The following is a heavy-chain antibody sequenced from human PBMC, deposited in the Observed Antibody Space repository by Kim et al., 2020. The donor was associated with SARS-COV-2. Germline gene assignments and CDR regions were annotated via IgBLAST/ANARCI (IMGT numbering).Heavy chain of an antibody. Sequence: DSVKGRFTISRDNSKNTLYLQMNSLRAEDTAVYYCAKDHPLAAAGDAFDIWGQGTMVTVSS. J-gene: IGHJ3*02. D-gene: IGHD6-13*01. CDR3: AKDHPLAAAGDAFDI. V-gene: IGHV3-23*01.